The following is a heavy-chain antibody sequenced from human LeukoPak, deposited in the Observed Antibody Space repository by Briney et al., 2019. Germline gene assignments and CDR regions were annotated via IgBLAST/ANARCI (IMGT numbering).Heavy chain of an antibody. J-gene: IGHJ6*02. D-gene: IGHD3-3*01. CDR1: GLTVSSDY. V-gene: IGHV3-7*01. CDR2: IKLDGSEK. CDR3: ARADYDFWSGPASDPYYYYGMDV. Sequence: GGSLRLSCAASGLTVSSDYMGWVRQAPGQGRGWVANIKLDGSEKYYVDSVKGRFTISRDNARNSLYLQMNSLRAEDTAVYYCARADYDFWSGPASDPYYYYGMDVWGQGTTVTVSS.